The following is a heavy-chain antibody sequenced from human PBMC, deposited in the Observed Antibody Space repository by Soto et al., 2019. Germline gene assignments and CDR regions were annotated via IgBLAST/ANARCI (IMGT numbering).Heavy chain of an antibody. CDR3: AGVSGWYFLDY. D-gene: IGHD6-19*01. CDR1: GYTFTSYA. J-gene: IGHJ4*02. CDR2: INAGNGNT. V-gene: IGHV1-3*05. Sequence: QVRLVQSGAEEKKPGASVKVSCKASGYTFTSYAMHWVRQAPGQRLEWMGWINAGNGNTKYSQKFQGRVTFTRDTSASTAYMERSSLRSEDTAVYYCAGVSGWYFLDYWGQGTLVTVSS.